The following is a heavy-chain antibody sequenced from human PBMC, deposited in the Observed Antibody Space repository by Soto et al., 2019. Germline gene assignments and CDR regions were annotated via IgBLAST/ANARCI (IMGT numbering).Heavy chain of an antibody. J-gene: IGHJ6*02. V-gene: IGHV1-18*01. Sequence: GASVKVSCKASCYTFTSYGISWVRQAPGQGLEWMGWISAYNGNTNYAQKLQGRVTMTTDTSTSTAYMELRSLRSDDTAVYYCARDRGVEMATIRGVYYYYYGMDVWGQGTTVTVSS. CDR1: CYTFTSYG. D-gene: IGHD5-12*01. CDR3: ARDRGVEMATIRGVYYYYYGMDV. CDR2: ISAYNGNT.